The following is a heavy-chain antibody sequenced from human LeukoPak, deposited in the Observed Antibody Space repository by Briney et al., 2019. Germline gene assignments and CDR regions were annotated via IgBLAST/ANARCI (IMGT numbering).Heavy chain of an antibody. CDR3: AKGVDYGGKGYYFDY. Sequence: GGSLRLSCTASGFTFGDYAMHWVRQAPGKGLEWVSGVSWNSGSIGYADSVKGRFTISRDNAKNSLYLQMNSLRAEDMALYYCAKGVDYGGKGYYFDYWGQGTLVTVSS. D-gene: IGHD4-23*01. V-gene: IGHV3-9*03. CDR1: GFTFGDYA. J-gene: IGHJ4*02. CDR2: VSWNSGSI.